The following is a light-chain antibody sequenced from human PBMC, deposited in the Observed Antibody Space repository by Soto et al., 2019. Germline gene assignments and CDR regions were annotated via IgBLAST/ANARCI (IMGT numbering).Light chain of an antibody. CDR2: EVS. CDR3: TSYTSSFTHL. V-gene: IGLV2-14*01. J-gene: IGLJ1*01. CDR1: SSDVGGYNY. Sequence: QSVLTQPASVSGSPGQSITISCTGTSSDVGGYNYVSWYQQHPGKAPKLMIFEVSNRPSGVSTRFSGSNSGNTASLTISGLQTEDEADYYCTSYTSSFTHLFGTGTKVTVL.